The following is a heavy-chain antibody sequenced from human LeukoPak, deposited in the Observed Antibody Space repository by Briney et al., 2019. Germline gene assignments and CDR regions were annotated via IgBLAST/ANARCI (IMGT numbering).Heavy chain of an antibody. Sequence: PSETLSLTCTVSGGSVSSTSYYWSWIRQAPGKGLEWIGYIYYSGSTNYNPSLKSRVTISVDTSKNQFSLELSSVTAADTAVYHCARGLLQYYFDYWGRGTLVTVSS. V-gene: IGHV4-61*01. J-gene: IGHJ4*02. D-gene: IGHD4-11*01. CDR2: IYYSGST. CDR1: GGSVSSTSYY. CDR3: ARGLLQYYFDY.